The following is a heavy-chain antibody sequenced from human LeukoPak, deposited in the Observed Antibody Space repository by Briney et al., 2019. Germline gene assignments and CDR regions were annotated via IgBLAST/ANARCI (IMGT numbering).Heavy chain of an antibody. CDR3: ARAICGGDCFGLAD. CDR2: ISSSTNTI. D-gene: IGHD2-21*02. CDR1: RFTFSSYS. V-gene: IGHV3-48*02. Sequence: GGSLRLSCAAARFTFSSYSMNWVRQAPGKGLEWVSYISSSTNTIYYADSVKGRFTISRDNAKNSLYLQVNSLRDEDTAVYYCARAICGGDCFGLADWGQGTLVTVSS. J-gene: IGHJ4*02.